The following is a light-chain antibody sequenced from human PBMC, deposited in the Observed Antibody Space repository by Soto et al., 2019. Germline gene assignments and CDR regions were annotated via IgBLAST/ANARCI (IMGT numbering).Light chain of an antibody. Sequence: QSALTQPASVSGSPRQSITISCTGTSSDVGTYDYLSWYQQYPGKAPKLIIYEVADRPSGVSNRFSGSKSGNTASLTISGLQAEDEADYYCSSYTSSSTLYVFGTGTKVTVL. CDR2: EVA. CDR1: SSDVGTYDY. CDR3: SSYTSSSTLYV. V-gene: IGLV2-14*01. J-gene: IGLJ1*01.